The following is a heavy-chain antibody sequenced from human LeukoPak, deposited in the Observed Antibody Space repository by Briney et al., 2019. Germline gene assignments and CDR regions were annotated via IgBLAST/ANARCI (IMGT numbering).Heavy chain of an antibody. J-gene: IGHJ5*02. CDR1: GFTFSSYA. CDR3: AKDPRYDFWSGYSNWFDP. Sequence: GGSLRLPCAASGFTFSSYAMSWVRQAPGKGLEWVSAISGSGGSTYYADSVKGRFTISRDNSKNTLYLQMNSLRAEDTAVYYCAKDPRYDFWSGYSNWFDPWGQGTLVTVSS. CDR2: ISGSGGST. V-gene: IGHV3-23*01. D-gene: IGHD3-3*01.